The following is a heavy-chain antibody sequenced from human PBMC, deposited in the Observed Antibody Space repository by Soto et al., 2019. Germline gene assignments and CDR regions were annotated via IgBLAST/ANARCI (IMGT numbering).Heavy chain of an antibody. CDR2: IYYSGST. J-gene: IGHJ4*02. V-gene: IGHV4-59*01. CDR1: GGSISSYY. D-gene: IGHD3-9*01. Sequence: SETLSLTCTVSGGSISSYYWSWIRQPPGKGLEWIGYIYYSGSTNYNPSLKSRVTISVDTSKNQFSLKLSSVTAADTAVYYCARFHYDILTGYYRIDYWGQGTLVTVSS. CDR3: ARFHYDILTGYYRIDY.